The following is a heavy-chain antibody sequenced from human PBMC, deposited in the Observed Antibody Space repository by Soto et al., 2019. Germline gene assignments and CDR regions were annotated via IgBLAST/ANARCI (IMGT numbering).Heavy chain of an antibody. Sequence: QVQLQQWGAGLLKPSETLSLTCAVYGGSFSGYYWSWIRQPPGKGLEWIGEINHSGSTNYNPSLKSRVTISVDTSKNQFSPKLSSVTAADTAVYYCARYSSSWYGDYWGQGTLVTVSS. CDR2: INHSGST. V-gene: IGHV4-34*01. J-gene: IGHJ4*02. CDR3: ARYSSSWYGDY. CDR1: GGSFSGYY. D-gene: IGHD6-13*01.